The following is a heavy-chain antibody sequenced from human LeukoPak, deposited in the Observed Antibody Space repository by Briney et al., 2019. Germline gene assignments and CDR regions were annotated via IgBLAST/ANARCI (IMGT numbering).Heavy chain of an antibody. J-gene: IGHJ4*02. Sequence: PGGSLRLSCTGSGFAFADYAMSWVRQAPGMGLEWIGFIRSKTFGGTTEYAASVKGGCTISRDDSRSIAYLQMNTLKTEDTAVYYCTGHLSISNYGPHWGQGTLVTVSS. CDR2: IRSKTFGGTT. D-gene: IGHD3-10*01. V-gene: IGHV3-49*04. CDR3: TGHLSISNYGPH. CDR1: GFAFADYA.